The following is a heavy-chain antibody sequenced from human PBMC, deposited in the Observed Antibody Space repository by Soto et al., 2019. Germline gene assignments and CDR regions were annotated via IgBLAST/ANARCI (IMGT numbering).Heavy chain of an antibody. V-gene: IGHV4-4*02. D-gene: IGHD3-16*01. CDR2: IYHSGST. Sequence: QVQLQESRPELVKPSGTLSLTCAVSGGSISSSNWWSWVRQPPWKGLEWIGEIYHSGSTNYNPSLKSRVTISVHKSKNQFSLKLSSVTAADTAVYSCARVLWNDAFDIWGQGTMVTVSS. J-gene: IGHJ3*02. CDR1: GGSISSSNW. CDR3: ARVLWNDAFDI.